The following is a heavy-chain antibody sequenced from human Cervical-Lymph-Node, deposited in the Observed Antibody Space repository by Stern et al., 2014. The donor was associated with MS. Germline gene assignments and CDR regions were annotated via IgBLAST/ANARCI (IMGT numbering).Heavy chain of an antibody. CDR2: ISYDGSTK. Sequence: VQLPESGAGLVPPGRSLSLSCAASGFTFSNDAMHWVRHAPAKGPEGVAVISYDGSTKYYAESVKGRFTISRDNSKNTLYLQTNSLRTEDTAVYYCAGGGYGGNSNFDYWGQGTLVTVSS. D-gene: IGHD4-23*01. CDR3: AGGGYGGNSNFDY. CDR1: GFTFSNDA. V-gene: IGHV3-30-3*01. J-gene: IGHJ4*02.